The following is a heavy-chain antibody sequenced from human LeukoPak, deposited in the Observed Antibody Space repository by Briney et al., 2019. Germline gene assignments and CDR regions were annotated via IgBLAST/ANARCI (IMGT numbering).Heavy chain of an antibody. CDR2: ILPILGIA. Sequence: SVKVSCKASGGTFNIYAISWVRQAPGQGLECMGRILPILGIANYAQKFQGRVTITADESTSTAYMELSSLRSEDTAVYYCARDPGYYYDSSGYYLPYYFDYWGQGTLVTVSS. J-gene: IGHJ4*02. V-gene: IGHV1-69*04. CDR1: GGTFNIYA. CDR3: ARDPGYYYDSSGYYLPYYFDY. D-gene: IGHD3-22*01.